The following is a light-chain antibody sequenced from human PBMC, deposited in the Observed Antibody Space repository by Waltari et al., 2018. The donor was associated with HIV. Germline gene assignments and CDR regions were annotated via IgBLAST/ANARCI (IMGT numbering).Light chain of an antibody. V-gene: IGKV1-33*01. CDR1: QDISNY. CDR2: DAS. Sequence: DIQMTQSPSSLSASVGDRVTITCQASQDISNYLNWYQQKPGKAPKLLLYDASTLETGVPSRFSGSGSATDFTFTISSLQPEDIATYFCQQFDDSPVTFGGGTKVEIK. CDR3: QQFDDSPVT. J-gene: IGKJ4*01.